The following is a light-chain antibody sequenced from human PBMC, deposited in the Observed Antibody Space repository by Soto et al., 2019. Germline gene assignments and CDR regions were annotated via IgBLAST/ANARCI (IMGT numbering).Light chain of an antibody. CDR1: QSIRNY. J-gene: IGKJ2*01. Sequence: DIQMTQSPSSLSASVGDRVTITCRASQSIRNYVSWYQQKPGKAPKFLIYVASSLQIGVPSRFRGSGPGTDFTLTISSLQPEDFATYYCQQTYSSPYTFGPRTELQIK. CDR3: QQTYSSPYT. CDR2: VAS. V-gene: IGKV1-39*01.